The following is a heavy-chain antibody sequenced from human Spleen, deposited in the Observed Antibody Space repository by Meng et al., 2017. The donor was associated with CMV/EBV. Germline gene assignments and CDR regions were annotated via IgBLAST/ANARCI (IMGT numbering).Heavy chain of an antibody. J-gene: IGHJ6*02. CDR3: ARDYSNDYYYYGMDV. V-gene: IGHV1-2*02. D-gene: IGHD4-11*01. Sequence: ASVKVSCKASGYTFTGYYMHWVRQAPGQGLEWMGWINPNSGGTNYAQKFQGRVTMTRDTSISTAYMELSRLRSDDTAVYYCARDYSNDYYYYGMDVWGQGTTVTVSS. CDR1: GYTFTGYY. CDR2: INPNSGGT.